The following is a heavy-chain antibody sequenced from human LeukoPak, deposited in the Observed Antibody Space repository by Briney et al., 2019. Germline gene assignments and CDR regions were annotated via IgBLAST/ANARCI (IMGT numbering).Heavy chain of an antibody. CDR2: IYYTGTT. V-gene: IGHV4-39*07. CDR1: GDYISGSSYS. D-gene: IGHD3-3*01. Sequence: SETLSLTCTVSGDYISGSSYSWGWIRQPPGKGLEWIGNIYYTGTTYSNPSLKSRVTISVDTSKNQFSLKLSSVTAADTAVYYCARVVLELLPAGWFDPWGQGTLVTVSS. J-gene: IGHJ5*02. CDR3: ARVVLELLPAGWFDP.